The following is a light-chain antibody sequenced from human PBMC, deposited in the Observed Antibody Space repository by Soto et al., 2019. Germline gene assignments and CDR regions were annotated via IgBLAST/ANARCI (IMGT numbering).Light chain of an antibody. CDR2: EGS. V-gene: IGLV2-23*01. Sequence: QSALTQPDSVSGSPGQSITISCTGTSSDVGTYNFVSWYQHHPGKAPKLMIYEGSKRPSGVSNRFSGSKSGNTSSLTISGLQAEDDADYYCCSYAGSSTYVFGTGTKLTGL. CDR3: CSYAGSSTYV. CDR1: SSDVGTYNF. J-gene: IGLJ1*01.